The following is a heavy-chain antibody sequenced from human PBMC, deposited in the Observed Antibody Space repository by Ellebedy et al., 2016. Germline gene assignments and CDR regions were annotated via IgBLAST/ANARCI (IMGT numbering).Heavy chain of an antibody. CDR3: ARDVGAPDYCFDY. J-gene: IGHJ4*02. Sequence: GGSLRLSXAASGFTFSSYAMSWVRQAPGKGLEWVSYISGRSNSIYYADSVKGRFTISRDNAKNSLYLQMNSLRAEDTAVYYCARDVGAPDYCFDYWGQGTLVTVSS. D-gene: IGHD1-26*01. CDR2: ISGRSNSI. V-gene: IGHV3-48*04. CDR1: GFTFSSYA.